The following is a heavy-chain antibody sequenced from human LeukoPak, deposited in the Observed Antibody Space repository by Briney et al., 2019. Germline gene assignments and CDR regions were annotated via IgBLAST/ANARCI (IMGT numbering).Heavy chain of an antibody. J-gene: IGHJ4*02. CDR3: ARVGIAARLDY. CDR2: INPSGGST. D-gene: IGHD6-6*01. CDR1: GYTFTSYY. V-gene: IGHV1-46*01. Sequence: ASGKVSCKASGYTFTSYYMHWGRQAPGQGLEWMGIINPSGGSTSYAQKFQGRVTMTRDTSTSTVYMELSSLRSEDTAVYYCARVGIAARLDYWGQGTLVTVSS.